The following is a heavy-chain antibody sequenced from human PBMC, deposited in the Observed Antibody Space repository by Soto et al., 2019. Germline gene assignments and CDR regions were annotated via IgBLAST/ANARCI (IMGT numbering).Heavy chain of an antibody. D-gene: IGHD3-16*01. J-gene: IGHJ6*02. CDR3: ARERGKPYYYYGLDV. CDR1: GYTFTSYG. CDR2: ISAYNGNT. Sequence: QVQLVQSGAEVKKPGASVKVSCKASGYTFTSYGISWVRQAPGQGLEWMGWISAYNGNTNYAQKLQGRVTMTTDTSTSKAYMELRSLRSDDTAVYYCARERGKPYYYYGLDVWGQGTTVTVSS. V-gene: IGHV1-18*01.